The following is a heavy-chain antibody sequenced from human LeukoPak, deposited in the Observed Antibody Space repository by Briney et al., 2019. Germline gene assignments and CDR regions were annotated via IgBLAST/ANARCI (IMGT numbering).Heavy chain of an antibody. CDR1: GGSISSGGYS. Sequence: SETLSLTCAVSGGSISSGGYSWSWIRQPPGKGLEWIGYIYHGGSTYYNPSLKSRVTISVDRSKNQFSLKLSSVTAADTAVYYCARNWNDGRFDYWGQGILVPVSS. V-gene: IGHV4-30-2*01. CDR3: ARNWNDGRFDY. D-gene: IGHD1-1*01. J-gene: IGHJ4*02. CDR2: IYHGGST.